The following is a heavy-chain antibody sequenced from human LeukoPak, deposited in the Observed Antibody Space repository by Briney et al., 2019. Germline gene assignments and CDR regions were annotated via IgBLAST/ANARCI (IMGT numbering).Heavy chain of an antibody. CDR3: ARDPNWGYDAFDI. D-gene: IGHD7-27*01. CDR2: INAGNGNT. J-gene: IGHJ3*02. Sequence: GASVKVSCKASGYTFTSYAMHWVRQAPGQRLEWMGWINAGNGNTKYSQKFQGRVTITRDTSASTAYMELSSLRSEDAAVYYCARDPNWGYDAFDIWGQGTMVTVSS. V-gene: IGHV1-3*01. CDR1: GYTFTSYA.